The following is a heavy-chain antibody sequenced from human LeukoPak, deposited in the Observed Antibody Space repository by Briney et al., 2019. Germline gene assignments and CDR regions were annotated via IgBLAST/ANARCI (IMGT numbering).Heavy chain of an antibody. CDR1: GFTFSTYS. D-gene: IGHD1-26*01. V-gene: IGHV3-21*01. CDR3: ARDLSSSWYSGAYYYYYMDV. CDR2: IGSSNSYI. J-gene: IGHJ6*03. Sequence: GGSLRLSCAASGFTFSTYSMNWVRQAPGKGLEWVSSIGSSNSYIYYADSVKGRFTNSRDNAKNSLYLQMNSLRAEDTAVYYCARDLSSSWYSGAYYYYYMDVWGKGTTVTVSS.